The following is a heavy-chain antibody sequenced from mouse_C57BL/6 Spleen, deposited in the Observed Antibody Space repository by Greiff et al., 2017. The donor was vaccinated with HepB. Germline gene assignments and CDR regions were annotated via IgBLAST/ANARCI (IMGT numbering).Heavy chain of an antibody. J-gene: IGHJ2*01. CDR3: ARDRRSYDRGNYFDY. D-gene: IGHD2-12*01. CDR1: GFTFSSYA. CDR2: ISDGGSYT. V-gene: IGHV5-4*01. Sequence: EVQVVESGGGLVKPGGSLKLSCAASGFTFSSYAMSWVRQTPEKRLEWVATISDGGSYTYYPDNVKGRFTISRDNAKNNLYLQMSHLKSEDTAMYYCARDRRSYDRGNYFDYWGQGTTLTVSS.